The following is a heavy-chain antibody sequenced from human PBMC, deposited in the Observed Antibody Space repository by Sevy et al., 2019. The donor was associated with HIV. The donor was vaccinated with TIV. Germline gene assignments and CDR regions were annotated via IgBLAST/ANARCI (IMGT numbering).Heavy chain of an antibody. V-gene: IGHV3-30*04. J-gene: IGHJ4*02. D-gene: IGHD2-8*01. Sequence: GGSLRLSCVASGFTFPIYSVLWVRQAPRKGLEWLTLISYDGNYKYYADSVKGRFTISRDNSNNILYLQMSSLRVEDTALYFCARVAVEYCTNDCYHRFDHWGLGTLVTVSS. CDR3: ARVAVEYCTNDCYHRFDH. CDR2: ISYDGNYK. CDR1: GFTFPIYS.